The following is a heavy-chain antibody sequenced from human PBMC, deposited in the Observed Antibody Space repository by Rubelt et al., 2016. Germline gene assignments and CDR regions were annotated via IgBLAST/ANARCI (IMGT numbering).Heavy chain of an antibody. CDR2: IYYSGST. J-gene: IGHJ5*02. CDR1: GGSISSTSYY. Sequence: QLQLQESGPGLVKPSETLSLTCTVSGGSISSTSYYWGWIRQPPGKGLEWIGSIYYSGSTYYNPSLKSRVTMSVDPSKDQLSLRMSSVTAAETAVYYCARTVAGFFRRFDPWGQGTLVTVSS. V-gene: IGHV4-39*01. CDR3: ARTVAGFFRRFDP. D-gene: IGHD6-19*01.